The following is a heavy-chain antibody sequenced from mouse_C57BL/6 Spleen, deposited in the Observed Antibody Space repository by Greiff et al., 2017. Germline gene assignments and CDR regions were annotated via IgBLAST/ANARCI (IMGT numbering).Heavy chain of an antibody. CDR3: ARWAHYYGSSLDYFDY. CDR1: GYTFTSYW. D-gene: IGHD1-1*01. J-gene: IGHJ2*01. Sequence: QVQLKQPGAELVKPGASVKMSCKASGYTFTSYWITWVKQRPGQGLEWIGDIYPGSGSTNYNEKFKSKATLTVDTSSSTAYMQLSSLTSEDSAVYYCARWAHYYGSSLDYFDYWGQGTTLTVSS. V-gene: IGHV1-55*01. CDR2: IYPGSGST.